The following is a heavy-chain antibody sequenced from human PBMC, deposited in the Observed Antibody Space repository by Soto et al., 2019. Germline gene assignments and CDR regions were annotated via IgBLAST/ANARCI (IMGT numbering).Heavy chain of an antibody. CDR3: ARDPAGEYGH. CDR2: IFHDGVI. Sequence: SETLALTCAVSGDSIGSGGWWSWVRQPPGKGLEWIAEIFHDGVINYNPSLKSRVTMSVDPSKNQFSLNLRSVTTADTAVYFCARDPAGEYGHWGQGSLVTVSS. D-gene: IGHD4-17*01. J-gene: IGHJ4*02. CDR1: GDSIGSGGW. V-gene: IGHV4-4*02.